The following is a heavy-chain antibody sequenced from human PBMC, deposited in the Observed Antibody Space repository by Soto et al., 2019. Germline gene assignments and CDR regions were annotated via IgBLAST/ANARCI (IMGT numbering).Heavy chain of an antibody. CDR3: ARLRYYYDSSGYYPPDY. CDR2: IYHSGST. CDR1: GGSISSSNW. V-gene: IGHV4-4*02. D-gene: IGHD3-22*01. Sequence: PSETLSLTCAVSGGSISSSNWWSWVRQPPGKGLEWIGEIYHSGSTNYNPSLKSRVTISVDKPKNQFSLKLSSVTAADTAVYYCARLRYYYDSSGYYPPDYWGQGTLVTVS. J-gene: IGHJ4*02.